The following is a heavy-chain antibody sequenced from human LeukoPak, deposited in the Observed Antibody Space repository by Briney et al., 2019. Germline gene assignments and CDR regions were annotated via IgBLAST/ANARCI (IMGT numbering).Heavy chain of an antibody. CDR1: GFTFSNYS. CDR2: ISYDGSIK. D-gene: IGHD3-3*01. J-gene: IGHJ4*02. V-gene: IGHV3-30-3*01. Sequence: PGRSLRLSCAASGFTFSNYSMHWVRRAPGKGLEWLAIISYDGSIKYYADFVKGRFTISRDNFKNTLNLQMNSLRSEDTAVYYCARGALTGVTTYFDNWGQGTLVTVSS. CDR3: ARGALTGVTTYFDN.